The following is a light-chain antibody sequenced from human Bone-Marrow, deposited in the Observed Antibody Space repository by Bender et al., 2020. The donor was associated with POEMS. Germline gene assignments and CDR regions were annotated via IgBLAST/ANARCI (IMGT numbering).Light chain of an antibody. J-gene: IGLJ2*01. CDR2: SDN. CDR1: SSNIRSNY. V-gene: IGLV1-47*02. Sequence: QSVLTQTPAASGTPGQRVTISCSGSSSNIRSNYVYWYQQLPGTAPKLLIYSDNQRPSGIPEPFSVSNSGNTATLTISGTQTMDEADYYCQAWDGSTTIFGGGTKLTVL. CDR3: QAWDGSTTI.